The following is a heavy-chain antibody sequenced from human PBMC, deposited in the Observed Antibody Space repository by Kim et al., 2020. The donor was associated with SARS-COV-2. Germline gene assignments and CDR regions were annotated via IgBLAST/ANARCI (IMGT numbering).Heavy chain of an antibody. CDR2: INGDGST. V-gene: IGHV3-23*01. CDR3: AKDLITFNPVYDSFDV. Sequence: GGSLRLSCAASGFTFSNYAMNWVRQAPGKGLEWVSVINGDGSTVYADSLKGRFTFSRDNSKNTLYLQMHSLRAEDTAFYYGAKDLITFNPVYDSFDVWGPGTTLTVSS. D-gene: IGHD1-20*01. CDR1: GFTFSNYA. J-gene: IGHJ3*01.